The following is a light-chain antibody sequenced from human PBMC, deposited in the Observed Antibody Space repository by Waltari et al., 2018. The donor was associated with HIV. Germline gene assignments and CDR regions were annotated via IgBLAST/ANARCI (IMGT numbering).Light chain of an antibody. CDR3: CSYAGTYTFVV. CDR1: SSAVGSYHS. CDR2: DVS. V-gene: IGLV2-11*01. Sequence: QSALTQPRSLSGSPGQSVTIPCPGTSSAVGSYHSVSCYQHHPGKAPNLILYDVSERPSGVPDRFSGSKSGNTASLTISGLQAEDEADYYCCSYAGTYTFVVFGGGTKLTVL. J-gene: IGLJ2*01.